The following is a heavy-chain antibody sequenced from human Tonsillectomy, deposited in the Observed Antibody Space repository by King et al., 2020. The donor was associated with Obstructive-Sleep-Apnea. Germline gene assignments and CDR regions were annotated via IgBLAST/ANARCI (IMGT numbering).Heavy chain of an antibody. Sequence: VQLQESGPGLVKPSQTLSLTCTVSGGSISSGDYYWSWIRQPPGKGLEWIGYIYYRWSTYYNPSPKSRVTISVDTSKNQFSLKLSSVTAADTAVYYCARDFGGDYSFDIWGQGTMVTVSS. CDR1: GGSISSGDYY. V-gene: IGHV4-30-4*01. J-gene: IGHJ3*02. D-gene: IGHD4-17*01. CDR2: IYYRWST. CDR3: ARDFGGDYSFDI.